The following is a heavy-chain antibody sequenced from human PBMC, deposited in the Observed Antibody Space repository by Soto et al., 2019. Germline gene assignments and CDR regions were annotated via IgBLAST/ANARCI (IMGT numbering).Heavy chain of an antibody. CDR3: ARECIAARPYYYYYYGMDV. CDR2: INPNSGGT. Sequence: GASVKVSCKASGYTLTGYYMHWVRQAPGQGLEWMGWINPNSGGTNYAQKFQGWVTMTRDTSISTAYMELSRLRSDDTAVYYCARECIAARPYYYYYYGMDVWGQGTTVTVSS. J-gene: IGHJ6*02. CDR1: GYTLTGYY. D-gene: IGHD6-6*01. V-gene: IGHV1-2*04.